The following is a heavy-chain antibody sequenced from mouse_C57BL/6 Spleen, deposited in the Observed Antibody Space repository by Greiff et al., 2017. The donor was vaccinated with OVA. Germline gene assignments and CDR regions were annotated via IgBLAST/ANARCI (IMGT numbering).Heavy chain of an antibody. CDR1: GFSLTSYG. J-gene: IGHJ4*01. Sequence: VQLVESGPGLVQPSQSLSITCTVSGFSLTSYGVHWVRQSPGKGLEWLGVIWSGGSTDYNAAFISRLSISKDNSKSQVFFKMNSLQADDTAIYYCARNNGNYEGFYAMDYWGQGTSVTVSS. D-gene: IGHD2-1*01. CDR2: IWSGGST. V-gene: IGHV2-2*01. CDR3: ARNNGNYEGFYAMDY.